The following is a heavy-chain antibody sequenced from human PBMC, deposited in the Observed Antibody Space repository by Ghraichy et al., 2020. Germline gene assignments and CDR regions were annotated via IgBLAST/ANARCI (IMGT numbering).Heavy chain of an antibody. Sequence: GGSLRLSCAASGFTFINTWMSWVRQAPGKGLEWVGRIKSKADGGTTDYAAPVKGRFIISRDDSENTLYLQMNSLKTEDTAVYYCTTDSQSVRHGREIAGIIIRSAYDYYYGMDDWGQGTTVTVS. CDR1: GFTFINTW. D-gene: IGHD2-21*01. V-gene: IGHV3-15*01. CDR2: IKSKADGGTT. J-gene: IGHJ6*02. CDR3: TTDSQSVRHGREIAGIIIRSAYDYYYGMDD.